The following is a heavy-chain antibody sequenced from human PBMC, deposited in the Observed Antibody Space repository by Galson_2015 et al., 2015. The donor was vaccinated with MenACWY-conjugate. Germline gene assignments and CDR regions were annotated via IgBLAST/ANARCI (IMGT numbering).Heavy chain of an antibody. D-gene: IGHD4-17*01. V-gene: IGHV3-23*01. CDR2: SGGDT. Sequence: SGGDTYYADSVKGRFTISRDNSKNTLNLQMNTLRAEDTAVYYCAKDKNYGDFGDFDHWGQGTLVTVSS. CDR3: AKDKNYGDFGDFDH. J-gene: IGHJ4*02.